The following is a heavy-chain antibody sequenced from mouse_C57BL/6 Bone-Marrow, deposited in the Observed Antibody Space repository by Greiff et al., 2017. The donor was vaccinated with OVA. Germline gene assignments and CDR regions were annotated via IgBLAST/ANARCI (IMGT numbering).Heavy chain of an antibody. CDR3: ARLGLRHCDV. Sequence: VKLQQPGAELVMPGASVKLSCTASGYTFTSYWMHWVKQRPGQGLEWIGAIDPSASYTTYNQKFKGKSTLTVDKSSSTAYMQLSSLTSEDSAVYYCARLGLRHCDVWGTGTTVTGSS. CDR2: IDPSASYT. CDR1: GYTFTSYW. J-gene: IGHJ1*03. V-gene: IGHV1-69*01. D-gene: IGHD2-4*01.